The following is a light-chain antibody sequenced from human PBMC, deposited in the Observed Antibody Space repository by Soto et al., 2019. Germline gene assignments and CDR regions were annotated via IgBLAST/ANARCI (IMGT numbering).Light chain of an antibody. Sequence: QSVLTQPASVSGSPGQSITISSTGTSSDVGGYNYVSWYQQHPGKAPKLMIYDVSNRPSGVSNRFSGSKSGNTASLTISGLQAEDEADYYCSSYTSSSSSYVFGTGTKVTVL. V-gene: IGLV2-14*01. J-gene: IGLJ1*01. CDR1: SSDVGGYNY. CDR3: SSYTSSSSSYV. CDR2: DVS.